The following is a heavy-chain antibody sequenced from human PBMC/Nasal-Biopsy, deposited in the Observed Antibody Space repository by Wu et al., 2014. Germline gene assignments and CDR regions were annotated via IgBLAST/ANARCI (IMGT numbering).Heavy chain of an antibody. CDR2: IKQDGSEK. Sequence: VANIKQDGSEKYYVDSVKGRFTISRDNAENSLYLQMTSLRAEDTAIYYCTKDLSYSHHRWDGEYWGQGTLVAVSS. CDR3: TKDLSYSHHRWDGEY. V-gene: IGHV3-7*03. J-gene: IGHJ4*02. D-gene: IGHD1-14*01.